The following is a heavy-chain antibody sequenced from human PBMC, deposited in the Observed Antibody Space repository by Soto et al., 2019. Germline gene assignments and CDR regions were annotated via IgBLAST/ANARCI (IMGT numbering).Heavy chain of an antibody. CDR1: GGSISSGDYY. CDR2: LYYSGST. V-gene: IGHV4-30-4*01. D-gene: IGHD5-12*01. J-gene: IGHJ4*02. Sequence: SETLSLTCTVSGGSISSGDYYWSWIRQPPGKGLEWIGYLYYSGSTYYNPSLKSRVTISVDTSKNQFSLKLSSVTAADTAVYYCARGLGDGYNWVFDYWGQGTLVTVSS. CDR3: ARGLGDGYNWVFDY.